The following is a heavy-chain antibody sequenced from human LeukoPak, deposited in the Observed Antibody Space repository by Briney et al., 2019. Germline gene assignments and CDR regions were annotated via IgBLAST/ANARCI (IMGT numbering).Heavy chain of an antibody. CDR2: IIPMFGTA. V-gene: IGHV1-69*05. CDR1: GGIFSSYS. Sequence: SVKVSCKTSGGIFSSYSISWVRQAPGQGLEWMGGIIPMFGTAKYAQKFQGRVTITTDKSTSTAYMELSSLRSEDTAVYYCASGTTDIVVVPATLRNYYFDYWGQGTLVTVSS. J-gene: IGHJ4*02. CDR3: ASGTTDIVVVPATLRNYYFDY. D-gene: IGHD2-2*01.